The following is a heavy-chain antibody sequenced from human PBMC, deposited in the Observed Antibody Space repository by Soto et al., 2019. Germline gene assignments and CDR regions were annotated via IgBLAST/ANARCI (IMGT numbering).Heavy chain of an antibody. CDR1: GGSISSYY. V-gene: IGHV4-59*08. CDR2: IHYSGST. CDR3: ARRHGSCFDY. J-gene: IGHJ4*02. Sequence: SETLSLTCTVSGGSISSYYWSWIRQPPGKGLEWIGYIHYSGSTNYNPSLKSRVTISVDTSKNQFSLKLSSVTAADTAVYYCARRHGSCFDYWGQGTLVTVS.